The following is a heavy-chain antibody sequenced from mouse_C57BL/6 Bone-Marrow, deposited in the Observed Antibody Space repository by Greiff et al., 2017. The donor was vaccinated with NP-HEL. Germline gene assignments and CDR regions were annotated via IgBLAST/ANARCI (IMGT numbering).Heavy chain of an antibody. CDR3: ARNYYGSSLYYFDY. Sequence: VQVVESGPGLVAPSQSLSITCTVSGFSLTSYAISWVRQPPGKGLEWLGVICTGGGTNYNSAPKSRLSISKDNSKSQVFLKMNSLRTDDTARYYCARNYYGSSLYYFDYWGQGTTLTVSS. J-gene: IGHJ2*01. CDR2: ICTGGGT. CDR1: GFSLTSYA. D-gene: IGHD1-1*01. V-gene: IGHV2-9-1*01.